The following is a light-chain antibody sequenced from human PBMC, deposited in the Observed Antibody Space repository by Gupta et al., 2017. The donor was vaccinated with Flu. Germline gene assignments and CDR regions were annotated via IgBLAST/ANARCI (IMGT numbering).Light chain of an antibody. CDR1: SGSIATNY. CDR3: QSYDSVNRDVV. V-gene: IGLV6-57*01. CDR2: EDN. Sequence: NFMLTPPHPVSWSPGKTVTIPCTRSSGSIATNYGHWYQQPPGSSPTTVIFEDNQRPPEVPARCAASFDSSSNSASLTTPGLKTEDEADYFCQSYDSVNRDVVFGGGTKLTVL. J-gene: IGLJ2*01.